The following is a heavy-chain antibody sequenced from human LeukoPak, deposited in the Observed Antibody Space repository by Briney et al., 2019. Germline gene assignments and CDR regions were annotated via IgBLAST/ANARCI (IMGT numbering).Heavy chain of an antibody. D-gene: IGHD6-19*01. V-gene: IGHV1-69*04. CDR2: IIPIFGIA. CDR3: ARDVSVAGTEDYWHFDL. Sequence: ASVKVSCKASGGTFSSYAISWVRQAPGQGLEWMGRIIPIFGIANYAQKFQGRVTITADKSTSTAYMELSSLRSEDTAVYYCARDVSVAGTEDYWHFDLWGRGTLVTVSS. CDR1: GGTFSSYA. J-gene: IGHJ2*01.